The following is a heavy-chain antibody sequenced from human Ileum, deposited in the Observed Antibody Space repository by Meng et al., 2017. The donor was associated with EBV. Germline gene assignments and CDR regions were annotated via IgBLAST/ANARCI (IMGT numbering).Heavy chain of an antibody. D-gene: IGHD5-24*01. CDR1: GYTFTNYD. V-gene: IGHV1-8*01. CDR2: MNPKTGTT. Sequence: PPVPSGAEVQKPGSSVKFFCKASGYTFTNYDISWVRQATGQGLEWMGWMNPKTGTTHYAQKFQGRVSMTRDTSITTAYMELSSLTSEDTAVYYCVRTLERGDDWGQGTLVTVSS. J-gene: IGHJ4*02. CDR3: VRTLERGDD.